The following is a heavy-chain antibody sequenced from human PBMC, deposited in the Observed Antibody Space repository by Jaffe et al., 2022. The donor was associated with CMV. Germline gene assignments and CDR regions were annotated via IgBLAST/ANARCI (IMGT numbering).Heavy chain of an antibody. V-gene: IGHV3-7*01. J-gene: IGHJ6*02. D-gene: IGHD6-13*01. CDR1: GFTFSTYW. Sequence: EVQLVESGGGLVQPGGSLRLSCAASGFTFSTYWMTWVRQAPGKGLEWVANIKEDGNEKSYVDSVKGRFTISRNNAKNSLYLQMNSLRVEDTAVYYCARETRPTRYSSSWERYYFYAMDVWGQGTTVTVSS. CDR2: IKEDGNEK. CDR3: ARETRPTRYSSSWERYYFYAMDV.